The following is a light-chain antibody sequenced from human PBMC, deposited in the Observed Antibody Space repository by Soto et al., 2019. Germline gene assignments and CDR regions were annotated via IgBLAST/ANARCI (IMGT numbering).Light chain of an antibody. CDR2: DAS. CDR3: QQYKSDPWT. J-gene: IGKJ1*01. CDR1: QSVRSTY. Sequence: EIGWTQSPVTVTYSPGDRSTLSCMASQSVRSTYFTWYQQKPGQAPRLLIFDASTRATGVPDRFSGSGSGTDFTLTISSLQPEDVATYQCQQYKSDPWTFGQGTKVDIK. V-gene: IGKV3-20*01.